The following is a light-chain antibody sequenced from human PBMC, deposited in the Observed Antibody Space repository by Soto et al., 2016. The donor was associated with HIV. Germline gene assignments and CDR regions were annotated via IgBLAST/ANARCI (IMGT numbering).Light chain of an antibody. CDR2: DVS. Sequence: VLTQTPLSLSVTPGQSASMSCKSNQSLQYSDGKTYLDWYLQKTGQSPQLLIYDVSSRFSGVPERFSGSGSGTDFTLTIRRVEADDVGVYYCMQSIHLPLTFGGGTKVDIK. J-gene: IGKJ4*01. V-gene: IGKV2-29*03. CDR3: MQSIHLPLT. CDR1: QSLQYSDGKTY.